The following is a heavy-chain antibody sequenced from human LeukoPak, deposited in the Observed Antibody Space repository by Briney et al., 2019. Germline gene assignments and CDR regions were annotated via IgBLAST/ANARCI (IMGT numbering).Heavy chain of an antibody. J-gene: IGHJ6*03. CDR3: ARSLYGGNHNYYYYMDV. Sequence: PGGSLRLSCAASGFTFSSYGMYWVRQAPGKGLEWVAFIRYDGSNKYYADSVKGRFTISRDNSKNTLYLQMKSLRAEDTAVYYCARSLYGGNHNYYYYMDVWGKGTTVTISS. D-gene: IGHD4-23*01. CDR2: IRYDGSNK. CDR1: GFTFSSYG. V-gene: IGHV3-30*02.